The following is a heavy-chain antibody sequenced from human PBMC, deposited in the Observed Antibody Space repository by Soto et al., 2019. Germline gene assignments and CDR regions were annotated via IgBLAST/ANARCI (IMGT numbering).Heavy chain of an antibody. CDR3: ARDFAYFDS. Sequence: QVQLQESGPVLVKPSETLSLTCTVSGGSFKSGSYSWSWIRQPPGKGLEWIGYVYHTGRTSYNPSLKRRVSISMDSSKNQFSLNLDSVTAADTAVYFCARDFAYFDSWGQGTLVTVSS. V-gene: IGHV4-61*01. D-gene: IGHD3-3*01. J-gene: IGHJ4*02. CDR1: GGSFKSGSYS. CDR2: VYHTGRT.